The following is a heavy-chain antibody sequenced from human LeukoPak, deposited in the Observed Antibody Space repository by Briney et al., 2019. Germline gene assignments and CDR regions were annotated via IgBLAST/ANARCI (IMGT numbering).Heavy chain of an antibody. V-gene: IGHV3-7*03. D-gene: IGHD3-22*01. CDR2: INRDGSEK. CDR1: GFTLSSRW. J-gene: IGHJ4*02. Sequence: PGGSLRLSCVVSGFTLSSRWMMWVRQAPGKGLEWMTNINRDGSEKNYVDSVKGRFTITRDNAENSLYLQMNSLKVEDTAIYYCARLYQAYYSDLWGQGTLVTVSS. CDR3: ARLYQAYYSDL.